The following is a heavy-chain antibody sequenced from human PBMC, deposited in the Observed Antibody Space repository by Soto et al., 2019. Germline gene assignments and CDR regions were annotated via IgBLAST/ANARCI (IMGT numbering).Heavy chain of an antibody. J-gene: IGHJ6*03. Sequence: SETLSLTCAVYGGSFSGYYWSWIRQPPGKGLEWIGEINHSGSTNYNPSLKSRVTISVDTSKNQFSLKLSSVTAADTAVYYCARRRGFGDRKNNYYYYYMDVWGKGTTVTVSS. CDR1: GGSFSGYY. CDR2: INHSGST. CDR3: ARRRGFGDRKNNYYYYYMDV. V-gene: IGHV4-34*01. D-gene: IGHD3-10*01.